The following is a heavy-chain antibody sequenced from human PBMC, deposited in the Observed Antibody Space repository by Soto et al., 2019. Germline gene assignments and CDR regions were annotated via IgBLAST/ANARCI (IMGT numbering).Heavy chain of an antibody. J-gene: IGHJ5*02. D-gene: IGHD2-8*01. V-gene: IGHV1-18*01. CDR2: ISAYTDTP. Sequence: ASVKVSCKVSGYTFTNLGVTWVRRFPGQGLEWMGWISAYTDTPNYAQKFQGRVTMTIDTSPSTAYMDLRSTTSEDTAVSFCARVIRGVQDWFDPWGQGTLVTVSS. CDR3: ARVIRGVQDWFDP. CDR1: GYTFTNLG.